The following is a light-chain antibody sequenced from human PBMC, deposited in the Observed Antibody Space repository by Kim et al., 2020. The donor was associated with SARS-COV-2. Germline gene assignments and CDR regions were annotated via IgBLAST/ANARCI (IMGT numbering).Light chain of an antibody. V-gene: IGKV3-11*01. CDR2: DAS. CDR3: QQRVSWPLI. CDR1: QSLGYF. Sequence: LSPGERPTLSCRASQSLGYFLAWFQQKPGQAPRLLIYDASIKATGIPARFSGSGSGTDFTLTISGLEPEDFAVYYCQQRVSWPLIFGGGTKVDIK. J-gene: IGKJ4*01.